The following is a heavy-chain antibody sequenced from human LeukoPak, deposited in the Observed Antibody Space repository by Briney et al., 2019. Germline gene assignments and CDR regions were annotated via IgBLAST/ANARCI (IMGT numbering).Heavy chain of an antibody. V-gene: IGHV3-21*01. CDR3: ARGGRSGKHFDY. J-gene: IGHJ4*02. Sequence: PGGSLRLSCAASGFTFSSYAMSWVRQAPGKGLEWVSSISSSSSYIYYADSVKGRFTISRDNAKNSLYLQMNSLRAEDTAVYYCARGGRSGKHFDYWGQGTLVTVSS. D-gene: IGHD1-26*01. CDR1: GFTFSSYA. CDR2: ISSSSSYI.